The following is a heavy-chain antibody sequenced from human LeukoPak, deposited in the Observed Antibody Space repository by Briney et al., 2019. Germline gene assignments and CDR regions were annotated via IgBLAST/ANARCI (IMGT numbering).Heavy chain of an antibody. CDR1: GGTFSSYA. CDR3: ARDQGIEVVPNWFDP. Sequence: ASVKVSCKASGGTFSSYAISWVRQAPGQGLEWMGRIIPIFGIANYAQKFQGRVTITADKSTSTAYMELSSLRSEDTAVYYCARDQGIEVVPNWFDPWGQGTLVTVSS. D-gene: IGHD3-22*01. J-gene: IGHJ5*02. CDR2: IIPIFGIA. V-gene: IGHV1-69*04.